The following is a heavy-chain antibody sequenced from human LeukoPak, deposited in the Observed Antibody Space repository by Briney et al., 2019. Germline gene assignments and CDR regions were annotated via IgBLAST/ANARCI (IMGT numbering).Heavy chain of an antibody. CDR2: ISSSSSYI. J-gene: IGHJ4*02. CDR3: ARDQGYGGNSEFRAGSNY. CDR1: GFTFSSYS. Sequence: PGGSLRLSCAASGFTFSSYSMNWVRQAPGKGLEWVSSISSSSSYIYYADSVKGRFTISRDNAKNSLYLQMNSLRAEDTAVYFCARDQGYGGNSEFRAGSNYWGQGTLVTVSS. D-gene: IGHD4-23*01. V-gene: IGHV3-21*01.